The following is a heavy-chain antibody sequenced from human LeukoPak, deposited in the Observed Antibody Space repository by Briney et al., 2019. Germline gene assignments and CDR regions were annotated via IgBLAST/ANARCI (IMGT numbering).Heavy chain of an antibody. V-gene: IGHV3-30*18. D-gene: IGHD2-15*01. J-gene: IGHJ5*02. CDR1: GFTFSSYG. CDR2: ISYDGSNK. CDR3: AKDRVGYCSGGSCYSEAYWFDP. Sequence: GRSLRLSCAASGFTFSSYGMHWVRQAPGKGLEWVAVISYDGSNKYYADSVKDRFTISRDNSKNTLYLQMNSLRAEDTAVYYCAKDRVGYCSGGSCYSEAYWFDPWGQGTLVTVSS.